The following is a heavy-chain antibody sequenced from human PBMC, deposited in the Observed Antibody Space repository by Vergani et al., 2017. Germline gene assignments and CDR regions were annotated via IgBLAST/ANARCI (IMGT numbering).Heavy chain of an antibody. Sequence: EVQLLESGGGLVQPGGSLRLSCAASGFTFSSYAMSWVRQAPGKGLEWVSYISSSSSTIYYADSVKGRFTISRDNAKNSLYLQMNSLRAEDTAVYYCASGGFWSGLDVWGKGTTVTVSS. V-gene: IGHV3-48*04. J-gene: IGHJ6*04. CDR2: ISSSSSTI. CDR1: GFTFSSYA. D-gene: IGHD3-3*01. CDR3: ASGGFWSGLDV.